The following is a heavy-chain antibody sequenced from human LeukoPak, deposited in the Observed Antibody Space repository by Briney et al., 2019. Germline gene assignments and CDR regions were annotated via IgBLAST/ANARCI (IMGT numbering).Heavy chain of an antibody. CDR1: GFSLRTSGVG. J-gene: IGHJ4*02. D-gene: IGHD6-13*01. CDR2: IYWDDDK. Sequence: SGPTRVKPTQTLTLTCTFSGFSLRTSGVGVGWIRQPPGKALEWLSLIYWDDDKLYSPSLKSRLTITKDTSKNQVVLTMTNMDPVDTATYYCAHSRYSSSWYSQPFDYWGQGTLVTVSS. V-gene: IGHV2-5*02. CDR3: AHSRYSSSWYSQPFDY.